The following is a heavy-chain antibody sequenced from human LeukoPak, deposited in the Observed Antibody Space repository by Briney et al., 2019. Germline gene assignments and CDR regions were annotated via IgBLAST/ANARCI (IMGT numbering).Heavy chain of an antibody. CDR3: ARHPLTAKGGFDY. V-gene: IGHV4-39*01. Sequence: SETLSLTCTVSGGSISSSSYYWGWIRQPPGKGLEWIGSIYYSGSTYYNPSLKSRVTISVDTSKNQFSLKLSSVTAADTAVYYCARHPLTAKGGFDYWGQGTLVTVSS. J-gene: IGHJ4*02. CDR1: GGSISSSSYY. D-gene: IGHD2-21*02. CDR2: IYYSGST.